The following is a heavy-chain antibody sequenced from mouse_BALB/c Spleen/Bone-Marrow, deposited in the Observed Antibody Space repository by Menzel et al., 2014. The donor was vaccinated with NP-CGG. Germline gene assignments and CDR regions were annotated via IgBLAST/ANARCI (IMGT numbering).Heavy chain of an antibody. CDR1: GYSFTNYW. CDR2: IHPSDSET. D-gene: IGHD2-1*01. CDR3: ARFGNYEGFTY. J-gene: IGHJ3*01. Sequence: VQLQESGAELVRPGASVKLSCKASGYSFTNYWMNWVKQRPGQGLEWIGMIHPSDSETRLNQKFKDKATLTVDKSSSTDYMQLSSPTSEDSAVYCYARFGNYEGFTYWGQGTLVTVSA. V-gene: IGHV1-74*01.